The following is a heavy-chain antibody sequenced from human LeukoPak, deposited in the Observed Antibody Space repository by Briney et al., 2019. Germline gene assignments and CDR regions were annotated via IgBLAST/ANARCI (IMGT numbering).Heavy chain of an antibody. CDR3: ARHFGVDAAMSANFDY. D-gene: IGHD5-18*01. CDR1: GGSISSSSYY. V-gene: IGHV4-39*01. CDR2: IYYSGST. J-gene: IGHJ4*02. Sequence: SETLSLTCTVSGGSISSSSYYWGWIRQPPGKGLEWIGSIYYSGSTYYNPSLKSRVTISVDTSKNQFSLKLSSVTAADTAVYYCARHFGVDAAMSANFDYWGQGTLVTVSS.